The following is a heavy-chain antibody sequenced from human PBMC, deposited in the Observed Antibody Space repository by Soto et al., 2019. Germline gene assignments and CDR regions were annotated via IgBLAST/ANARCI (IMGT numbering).Heavy chain of an antibody. CDR2: IYPGDSDT. CDR1: GYSFTSYW. J-gene: IGHJ6*02. D-gene: IGHD5-12*01. V-gene: IGHV5-51*01. Sequence: PGESLKISCKGSGYSFTSYWIGWVRQMPGKGLEWMGIIYPGDSDTRYSPSFQGQVTISADKSISTAYLQWSSLKASDTAMYYCARRPVHGFSGYDSDYYYGMDVWGQGTKVTVSS. CDR3: ARRPVHGFSGYDSDYYYGMDV.